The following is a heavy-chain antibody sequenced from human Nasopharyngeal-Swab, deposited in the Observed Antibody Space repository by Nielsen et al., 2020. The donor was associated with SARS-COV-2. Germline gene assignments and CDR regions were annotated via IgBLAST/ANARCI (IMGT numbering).Heavy chain of an antibody. CDR2: ISGSGGST. Sequence: GESLKISCAASGFAFSSYAMHWVRQAPGKGLEWVSAISGSGGSTYYADSVKGRFTISRDNSKNTLYLQMNSLRAEDTAVYYCAKDQSRNFYYYDSSGKNAFDIWGQGTMVTVSS. V-gene: IGHV3-23*01. CDR3: AKDQSRNFYYYDSSGKNAFDI. D-gene: IGHD3-22*01. J-gene: IGHJ3*02. CDR1: GFAFSSYA.